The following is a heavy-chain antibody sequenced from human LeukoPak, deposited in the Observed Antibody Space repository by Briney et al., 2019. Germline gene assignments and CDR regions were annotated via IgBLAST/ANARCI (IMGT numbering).Heavy chain of an antibody. CDR2: IVVGNGHT. CDR1: GFSFLTST. CDR3: AADLGGAAAGNLDY. D-gene: IGHD6-13*01. V-gene: IGHV1-58*01. Sequence: SVKVSCKASGFSFLTSTVQWVRQARGQRLEWMGWIVVGNGHTNYAQKFQERVTITRDMSTNTAYMELNNLRSEDTAVYYCAADLGGAAAGNLDYWGQGTLVTVSS. J-gene: IGHJ4*02.